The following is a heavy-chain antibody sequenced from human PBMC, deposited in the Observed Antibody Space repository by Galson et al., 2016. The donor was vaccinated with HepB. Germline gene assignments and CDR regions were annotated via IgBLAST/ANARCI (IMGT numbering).Heavy chain of an antibody. CDR2: INGGNGNT. V-gene: IGHV1-3*01. CDR1: GYTFSSYG. D-gene: IGHD2-21*02. Sequence: SVKVSCKASGYTFSSYGVTWVRQAPGQSLEWMGWINGGNGNTKFSHKFQGRVSFTSDTSASTAYMELSSLRSEDTAVFYCARGSDVTCRGGDCTLDYWGQGTLVTVSS. J-gene: IGHJ4*02. CDR3: ARGSDVTCRGGDCTLDY.